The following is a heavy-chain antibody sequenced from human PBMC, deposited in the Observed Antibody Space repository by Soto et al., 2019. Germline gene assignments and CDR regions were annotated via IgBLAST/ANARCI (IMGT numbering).Heavy chain of an antibody. V-gene: IGHV1-46*01. D-gene: IGHD4-17*01. Sequence: ASVKVSCKTSGFTFTKYYMHWVRQAPGQGLDWVGVINPSGRTTSYAQKFLGRVTMTRDASTATVYMELNSLRSEDTAVYYRARDLDVTTVTTSFDSWGQGTLVTVSS. CDR3: ARDLDVTTVTTSFDS. CDR2: INPSGRTT. CDR1: GFTFTKYY. J-gene: IGHJ5*01.